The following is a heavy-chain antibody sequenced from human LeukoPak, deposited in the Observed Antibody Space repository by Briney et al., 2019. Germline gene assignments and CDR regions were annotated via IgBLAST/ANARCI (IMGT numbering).Heavy chain of an antibody. CDR1: GYTFTSYG. Sequence: ASVKVSCKASGYTFTSYGISWVRQAPGQGLEWMGWISTYNGYANYAQKLQGRVTMTTETSTSTAYMELRSLRSDDTAVYYCARNSSDWYGYMDVWGKGATVTVTS. D-gene: IGHD6-19*01. CDR2: ISTYNGYA. J-gene: IGHJ6*04. CDR3: ARNSSDWYGYMDV. V-gene: IGHV1-18*01.